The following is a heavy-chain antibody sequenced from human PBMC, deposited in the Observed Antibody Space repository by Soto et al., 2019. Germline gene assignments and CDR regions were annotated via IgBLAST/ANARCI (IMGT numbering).Heavy chain of an antibody. J-gene: IGHJ5*02. Sequence: ASVKVSCKASGGTFSSYTISWVRQAPGQGLEWMGRIIPILGIANYAQKFQGRVTITADKSTSTAYMELSSLRSEDTAVYYCARDSGGDYVFWFDPWGQGTLVTVSS. CDR3: ARDSGGDYVFWFDP. V-gene: IGHV1-69*04. CDR2: IIPILGIA. D-gene: IGHD4-17*01. CDR1: GGTFSSYT.